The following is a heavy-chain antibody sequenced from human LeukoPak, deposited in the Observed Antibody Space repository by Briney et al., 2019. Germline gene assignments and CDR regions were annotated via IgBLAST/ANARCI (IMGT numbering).Heavy chain of an antibody. CDR1: GGSFSGYY. CDR2: INHSGST. D-gene: IGHD3-10*01. V-gene: IGHV4-34*01. Sequence: PSETLSLTCAVYGGSFSGYYWSRIRQPPGKGLEWIGEINHSGSTNYNPSLKSRVTISVDTSKNQFSLKLSSVTAADTAVYYCARTRSGSYYMVHSWFDPWGQGTLVTVSS. J-gene: IGHJ5*02. CDR3: ARTRSGSYYMVHSWFDP.